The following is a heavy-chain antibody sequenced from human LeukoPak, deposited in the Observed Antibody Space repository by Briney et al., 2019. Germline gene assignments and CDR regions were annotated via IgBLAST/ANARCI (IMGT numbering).Heavy chain of an antibody. V-gene: IGHV4-59*04. D-gene: IGHD1-26*01. J-gene: IGHJ4*02. Sequence: SETLSLTCSVSGGSISSYYWSWIRQPPGKGLEWIGNIYSSGSTYYNASLQSRVTISIDTSKNQFSLRLNSVTAADTAMYYCAKSGGYGLIDYWGQGTRVTVSS. CDR1: GGSISSYY. CDR2: IYSSGST. CDR3: AKSGGYGLIDY.